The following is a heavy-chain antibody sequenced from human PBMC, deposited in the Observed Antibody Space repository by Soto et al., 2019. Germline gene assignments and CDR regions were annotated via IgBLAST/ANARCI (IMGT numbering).Heavy chain of an antibody. Sequence: GGSLRLSCAASGFTFSSYGMHWVRQAPGKGLEWVAVIWYDGSNKYYADSVKGRFTISRDNSKNTLYLQMNSLRAEDTAVYYCARDRITMVRGKKNYGMDVWRQGTTVTVSS. J-gene: IGHJ6*02. V-gene: IGHV3-33*01. D-gene: IGHD3-10*01. CDR3: ARDRITMVRGKKNYGMDV. CDR2: IWYDGSNK. CDR1: GFTFSSYG.